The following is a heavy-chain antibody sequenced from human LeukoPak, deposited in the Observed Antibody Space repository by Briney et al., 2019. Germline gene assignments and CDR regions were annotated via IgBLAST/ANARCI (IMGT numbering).Heavy chain of an antibody. CDR2: ISNDGGGT. CDR1: GFIFNNYG. J-gene: IGHJ4*02. Sequence: GGSLRLSCAASGFIFNNYGLVWVRQAPGKGLEWVSAISNDGGGTTYADFVKGRFSVSRDNSKNTLFLQMNSLRAEDTAVYYCASSSYDFLTGYYGLGYWGQGTLVTVSS. V-gene: IGHV3-23*01. D-gene: IGHD3-9*01. CDR3: ASSSYDFLTGYYGLGY.